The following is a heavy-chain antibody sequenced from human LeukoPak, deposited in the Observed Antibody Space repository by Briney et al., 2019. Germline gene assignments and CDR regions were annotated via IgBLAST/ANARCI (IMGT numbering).Heavy chain of an antibody. CDR2: ITSDGSGI. V-gene: IGHV3-74*01. CDR1: GFTFSSYW. Sequence: GGSLRLSCAASGFTFSSYWMHWVRQPPGKGLVWVSRITSDGSGIGYADSVKGRFSASRDNAKNTLYLQMNSLRAEDTAVYYCASGRLGGAPDYWGQGTLVTVSA. J-gene: IGHJ4*02. D-gene: IGHD1-26*01. CDR3: ASGRLGGAPDY.